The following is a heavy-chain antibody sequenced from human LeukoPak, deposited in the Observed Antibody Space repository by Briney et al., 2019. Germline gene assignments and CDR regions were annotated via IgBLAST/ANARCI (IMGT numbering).Heavy chain of an antibody. D-gene: IGHD2-2*01. CDR2: IYPGDPDT. CDR3: ARRPYCSTSSCYLAFEI. CDR1: GYIFTNYW. Sequence: GESLKISCKGSGYIFTNYWIGWVRQMPGKGLEWMGIIYPGDPDTRYSPSFQGQVTFSADKSISTAYLQWSSLKASDTAMYYCARRPYCSTSSCYLAFEIWGQGTMVTVSS. J-gene: IGHJ3*02. V-gene: IGHV5-51*01.